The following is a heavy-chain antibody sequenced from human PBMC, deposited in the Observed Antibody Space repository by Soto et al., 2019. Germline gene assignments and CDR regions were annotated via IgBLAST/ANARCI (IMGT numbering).Heavy chain of an antibody. V-gene: IGHV4-31*03. CDR3: ARDVRWTEYYYYGMDV. J-gene: IGHJ6*02. D-gene: IGHD3-10*02. Sequence: QVQLQKSGPGLVKPSQTLSLTCTVSGGSISSGGYYWSWIRQHPGKGLEWIGYIYYSGSTYYNPSLKSRVTISVDTSKNQFSLKLSSVTAADTAVYYCARDVRWTEYYYYGMDVWGQGTTVTVSS. CDR1: GGSISSGGYY. CDR2: IYYSGST.